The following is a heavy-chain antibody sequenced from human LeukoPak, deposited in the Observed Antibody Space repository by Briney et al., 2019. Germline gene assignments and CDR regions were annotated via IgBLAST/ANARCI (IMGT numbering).Heavy chain of an antibody. D-gene: IGHD6-19*01. CDR2: IWYDGSNK. CDR3: ARDFSGRYEFDY. CDR1: GFTFSSYG. J-gene: IGHJ4*02. Sequence: PGRSLRLSCSASGFTFSSYGMHRVRQGPSKGLEWVAGIWYDGSNKYYADSVKGRFTISRDNSKNTLYLQMNSLRAEDTAVYYCARDFSGRYEFDYWGQGTLVTVSS. V-gene: IGHV3-33*01.